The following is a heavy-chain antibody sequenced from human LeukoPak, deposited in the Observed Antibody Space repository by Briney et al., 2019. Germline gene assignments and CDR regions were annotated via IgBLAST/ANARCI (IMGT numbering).Heavy chain of an antibody. J-gene: IGHJ4*02. D-gene: IGHD3-10*01. Sequence: PSETLSLTCTVSGGSISSYYWSWIRQPPGKGLEWIGYICYSGSTNYHPSLKSRVTISVDTSKNQFSLKLSSVTAADTAVYYCARASGGVRGVLFDYWGQGTLVTVSS. CDR1: GGSISSYY. CDR3: ARASGGVRGVLFDY. V-gene: IGHV4-59*01. CDR2: ICYSGST.